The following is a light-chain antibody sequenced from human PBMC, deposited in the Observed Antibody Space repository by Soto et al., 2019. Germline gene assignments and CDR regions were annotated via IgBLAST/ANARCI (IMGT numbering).Light chain of an antibody. Sequence: EIPRTQSPSSLSGSXEHKVRIGCXASQSISSRLAWYRLKPGKAATLLIYDASPLDRGVRSRFSGSGSGTEFTLTIRSLQPEDFATFYFQKYSSYPWALGPGTKVDIK. J-gene: IGKJ1*01. V-gene: IGKV1-5*01. CDR3: QKYSSYPWA. CDR2: DAS. CDR1: QSISSR.